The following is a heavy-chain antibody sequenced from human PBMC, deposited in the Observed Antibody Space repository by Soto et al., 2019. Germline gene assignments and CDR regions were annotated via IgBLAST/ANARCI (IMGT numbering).Heavy chain of an antibody. CDR3: AKSSDYHGSGPGPYFQH. CDR1: GFTFSIYA. Sequence: GGSLRLSCVASGFTFSIYAVTWVRPAPGKGLEWVSAISGSGGSTYYADSVKGRFTISRDNSKNTLYLQMNSLRAEDTAVYYCAKSSDYHGSGPGPYFQHRGQGTLVTVSS. D-gene: IGHD3-10*01. V-gene: IGHV3-23*01. J-gene: IGHJ1*01. CDR2: ISGSGGST.